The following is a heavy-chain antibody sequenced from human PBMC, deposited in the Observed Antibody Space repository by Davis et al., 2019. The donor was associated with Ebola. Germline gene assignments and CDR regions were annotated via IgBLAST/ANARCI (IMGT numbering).Heavy chain of an antibody. CDR1: GYTFTGYY. CDR3: ARGITTSDYYYGMDV. D-gene: IGHD3-16*01. J-gene: IGHJ6*02. CDR2: INPNSGGT. Sequence: ASVKVSCKASGYTFTGYYMHWVRQAPGQGLEWMGWINPNSGGTNYAQKFQGRVTMTRDTSISTAYMELSRLRSDDTAVYYCARGITTSDYYYGMDVWGQGTTVTVSS. V-gene: IGHV1-2*02.